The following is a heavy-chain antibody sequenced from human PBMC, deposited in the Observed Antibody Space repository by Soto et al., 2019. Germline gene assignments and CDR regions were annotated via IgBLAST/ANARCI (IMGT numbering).Heavy chain of an antibody. CDR2: ISGSGGST. D-gene: IGHD2-15*01. J-gene: IGHJ5*02. V-gene: IGHV3-23*01. CDR3: ANTMVAAFPRGNWFDP. Sequence: PGGSLRLSCAASGLTLSSYATSCVRQAPGKGLEWVSAISGSGGSTYYADSVKGRFTISRDNSKNTLYLQMNSLRAEDTAVYYCANTMVAAFPRGNWFDPWGQGTLVTVSS. CDR1: GLTLSSYA.